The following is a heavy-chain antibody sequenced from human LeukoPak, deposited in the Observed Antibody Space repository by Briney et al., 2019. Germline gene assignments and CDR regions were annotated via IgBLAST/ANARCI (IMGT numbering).Heavy chain of an antibody. CDR3: ARDHPTMSGAYYMDV. V-gene: IGHV4-61*02. D-gene: IGHD3-10*02. CDR1: GGSVSSTSYY. J-gene: IGHJ6*03. CDR2: IYTSGST. Sequence: SETLSLTCSVSGGSVSSTSYYWSWIRQPAGKGLEWIGRIYTSGSTYYNPSLKSRVTISVDTSKNQFSLKLSSVTAADTAVYYCARDHPTMSGAYYMDVWGKGTTVTVSS.